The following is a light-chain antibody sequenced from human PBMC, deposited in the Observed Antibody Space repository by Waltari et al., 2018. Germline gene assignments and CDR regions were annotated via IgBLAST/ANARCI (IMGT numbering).Light chain of an antibody. Sequence: SYQLTQPPSVSVFPGQTARITCSGDALPRKYSYWYQQKSGQAPVLVIYVDNKRPSGIPERFSGSSSGTVATVALSGAQLEDEADYYCYSTDSSGNERVFGGGTKLTVL. CDR1: ALPRKY. CDR3: YSTDSSGNERV. CDR2: VDN. V-gene: IGLV3-10*01. J-gene: IGLJ3*02.